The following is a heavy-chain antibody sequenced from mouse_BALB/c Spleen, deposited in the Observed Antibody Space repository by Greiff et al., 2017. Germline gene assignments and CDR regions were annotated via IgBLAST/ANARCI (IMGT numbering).Heavy chain of an antibody. V-gene: IGHV5-6*01. CDR1: GFTFSSYG. D-gene: IGHD1-1*01. CDR2: ISSGGSYT. J-gene: IGHJ3*01. CDR3: ARHDYYGSSPAWFAY. Sequence: EVQLVESGGDLVKPGGSLKLSCAASGFTFSSYGMSWVRQTPDKRLEWVATISSGGSYTCYPDSVKGRFTISRDNAKNTLYLQMSSLKSEDTAMYYCARHDYYGSSPAWFAYWGQGTLVTVSA.